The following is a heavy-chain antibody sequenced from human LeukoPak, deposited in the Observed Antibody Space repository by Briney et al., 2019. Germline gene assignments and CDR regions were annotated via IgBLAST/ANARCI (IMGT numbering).Heavy chain of an antibody. J-gene: IGHJ4*02. Sequence: GGSLRLSCAASGFTFSTYWMSWVRQAPGKGLEWVANIKQDGSEKYYVDSVKGRFTISRDNAKNSLYLQMNSLRAEDTAVYYCARSSGYCSGGSCYRDYWGQGTLVTVSP. CDR1: GFTFSTYW. CDR2: IKQDGSEK. CDR3: ARSSGYCSGGSCYRDY. V-gene: IGHV3-7*05. D-gene: IGHD2-15*01.